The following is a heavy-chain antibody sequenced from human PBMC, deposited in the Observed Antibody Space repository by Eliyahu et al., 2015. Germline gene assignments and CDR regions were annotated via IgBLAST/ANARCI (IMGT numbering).Heavy chain of an antibody. CDR3: ARESYQLLWGSFDY. CDR1: GFTVSNTY. J-gene: IGHJ4*02. CDR2: ISTGGDT. Sequence: EVQLVESGGGLIQPGGSLRLSCXASGFTVSNTYMSWVRQAPGKGLEWVSVISTGGDTYYADYVKGRFTISRDNSKNTIYLQMDSLRAEDTAVYYCARESYQLLWGSFDYWGQGTLVTVSS. D-gene: IGHD2-2*01. V-gene: IGHV3-53*01.